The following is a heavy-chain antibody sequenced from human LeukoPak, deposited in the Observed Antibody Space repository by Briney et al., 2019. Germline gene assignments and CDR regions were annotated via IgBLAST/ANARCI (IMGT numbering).Heavy chain of an antibody. J-gene: IGHJ4*02. CDR1: GYTFTSYA. V-gene: IGHV7-4-1*02. CDR2: INTNTGNP. CDR3: ARDQAGDYYDSSGVFDY. Sequence: ASVKVSCKASGYTFTSYAMNWVRQAPGQGLEWMGWINTNTGNPTYAQGFTGRFVFSLDTSVSTAYLQISSLKAEDTAVYYCARDQAGDYYDSSGVFDYWGQGTLVTVSS. D-gene: IGHD3-22*01.